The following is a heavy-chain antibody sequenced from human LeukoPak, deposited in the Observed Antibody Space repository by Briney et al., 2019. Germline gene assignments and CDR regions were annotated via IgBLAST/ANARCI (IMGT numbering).Heavy chain of an antibody. CDR2: IHTNNDGGVI. Sequence: GGSLRLSCVASGVTFSDVWMSWIRQAPGKGLEWVGRIHTNNDGGVIDYAAPVKGRFTISRDDSQNTLYLQMNSLKTEDTAVYYCTRDTYYYDSKLPGYWGQGTLVTVSS. CDR1: GVTFSDVW. D-gene: IGHD3-22*01. V-gene: IGHV3-15*01. CDR3: TRDTYYYDSKLPGY. J-gene: IGHJ4*02.